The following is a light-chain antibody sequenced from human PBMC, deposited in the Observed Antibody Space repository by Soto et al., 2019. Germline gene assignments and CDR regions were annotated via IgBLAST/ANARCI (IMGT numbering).Light chain of an antibody. J-gene: IGKJ2*01. V-gene: IGKV3-15*01. CDR2: HVS. CDR1: QSVSSN. CDR3: QQYNNWPPIT. Sequence: EIVMTQSPATLSVSPGERATLSCRASQSVSSNLAWYQQKPGQAPRLLVYHVSTRATGIPARFSGSGSGTEFTLIISSLQYEDFAVYYCQQYNNWPPITFGQGTKLEIK.